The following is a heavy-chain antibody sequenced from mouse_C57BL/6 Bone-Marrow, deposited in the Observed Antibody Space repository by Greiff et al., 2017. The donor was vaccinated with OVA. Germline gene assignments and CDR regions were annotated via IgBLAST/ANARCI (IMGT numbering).Heavy chain of an antibody. CDR2: IYPGDGDT. Sequence: VQLQQSGPELVKPGASVKISCRASGYAFSSSWMNWVKQRPGKGLEWIGRIYPGDGDTKYNGKFKGKATLTADKSSSTAYMQLSSLTSEDSAVYFCARPGRRYYAMDYWGQGTSVTVSS. D-gene: IGHD4-1*01. V-gene: IGHV1-82*01. J-gene: IGHJ4*01. CDR1: GYAFSSSW. CDR3: ARPGRRYYAMDY.